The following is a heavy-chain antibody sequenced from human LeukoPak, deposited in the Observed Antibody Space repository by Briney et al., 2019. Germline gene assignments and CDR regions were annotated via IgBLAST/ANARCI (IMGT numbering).Heavy chain of an antibody. Sequence: GGSLRLSCAASGFTFSSYAMHWVRQAPGKGLEWVAVISYDGSNKYYADSVKGRFTISRDNSKNTLYLQMNSLRAEDTAVYYCARAETIVVVPAAVDYWGQGTLVTVSS. V-gene: IGHV3-30-3*01. CDR2: ISYDGSNK. CDR1: GFTFSSYA. D-gene: IGHD2-2*01. CDR3: ARAETIVVVPAAVDY. J-gene: IGHJ4*02.